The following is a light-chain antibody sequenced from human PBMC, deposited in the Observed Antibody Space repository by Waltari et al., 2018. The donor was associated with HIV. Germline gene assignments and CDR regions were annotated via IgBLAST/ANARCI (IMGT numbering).Light chain of an antibody. V-gene: IGLV3-27*01. CDR2: RDS. J-gene: IGLJ3*02. CDR3: YCAADNSRV. Sequence: SYELTQPSSVSVSPGQTARITCSGHVVIYRDSDRPSGIPDRFSASTSGTTATLTISGAQNEDEADYYCYCAADNSRVFGGGTKVTVL. CDR1: V.